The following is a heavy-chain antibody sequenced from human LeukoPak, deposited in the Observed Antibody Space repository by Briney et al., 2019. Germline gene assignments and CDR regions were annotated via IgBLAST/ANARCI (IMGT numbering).Heavy chain of an antibody. D-gene: IGHD6-13*01. CDR2: ISSSSSYI. CDR3: ARDWGSSSWYNWFDP. Sequence: GGSLRLSCAASGFTFSSYSMNWVRPAPGKGLEWVSSISSSSSYIYYADSVKGRFTISRDNAKNSLYLQMNSLRAEDTAVYYCARDWGSSSWYNWFDPWGQGTLVTVSS. J-gene: IGHJ5*02. CDR1: GFTFSSYS. V-gene: IGHV3-21*01.